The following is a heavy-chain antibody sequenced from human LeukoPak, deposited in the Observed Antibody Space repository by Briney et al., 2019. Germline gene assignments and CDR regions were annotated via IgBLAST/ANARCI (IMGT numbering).Heavy chain of an antibody. D-gene: IGHD5-12*01. CDR2: ISGSGGST. CDR3: AKDPTGGYHNWFDP. Sequence: GGSLRLSCAASGFTFSSYAMSWVRQAPGKGLGWVSAISGSGGSTYYADSVKGRFTISRDNSKNTLYLQMNSLRAEDTAVYYCAKDPTGGYHNWFDPWGQGTLVTVSS. CDR1: GFTFSSYA. V-gene: IGHV3-23*01. J-gene: IGHJ5*02.